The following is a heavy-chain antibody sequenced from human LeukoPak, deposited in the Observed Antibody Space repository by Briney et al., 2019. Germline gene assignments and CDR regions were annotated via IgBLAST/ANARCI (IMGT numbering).Heavy chain of an antibody. CDR3: AKDTRDGYNQGEFDY. V-gene: IGHV3-9*01. D-gene: IGHD5-24*01. CDR2: FSWNSGSI. CDR1: GSIINDYS. Sequence: PGGSLRISAAAAGSIINDYSMQCGRHAGGKVQERGYIFSWNSGSIGYADSVKGRFTISRDNAKNSLYLQMNSLRAEDTALYYCAKDTRDGYNQGEFDYWGQGTLVTVSS. J-gene: IGHJ4*02.